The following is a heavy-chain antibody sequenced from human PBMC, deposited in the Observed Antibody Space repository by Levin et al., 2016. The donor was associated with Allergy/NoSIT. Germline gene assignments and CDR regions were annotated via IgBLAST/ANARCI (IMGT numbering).Heavy chain of an antibody. J-gene: IGHJ4*02. CDR1: GYSFSDYH. CDR3: ARDLGNVGDH. V-gene: IGHV1-2*02. Sequence: ASVKVSCKASGYSFSDYHMYWVRQAPGQGLEWMGWNNPNSGGTNYAQKFQGRVSMTRDTSISTVYMELSSLRSDDTAVYYCARDLGNVGDHWGQGTLVTVSS. D-gene: IGHD1-1*01. CDR2: NNPNSGGT.